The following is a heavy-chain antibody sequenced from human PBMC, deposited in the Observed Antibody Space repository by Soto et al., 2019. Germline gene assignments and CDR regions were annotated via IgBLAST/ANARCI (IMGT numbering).Heavy chain of an antibody. J-gene: IGHJ5*02. Sequence: SETLSLTCAVSGGSISSSNWWSWVRQPPGKGLEWIGEIYHSGSTNYNPSLKSRVTISVDTSKNQLSLRLRSVTAADTAVYYCARLHCDSPNCVPLDPWGQGTLVTVSS. CDR3: ARLHCDSPNCVPLDP. CDR2: IYHSGST. D-gene: IGHD2-2*01. V-gene: IGHV4-4*02. CDR1: GGSISSSNW.